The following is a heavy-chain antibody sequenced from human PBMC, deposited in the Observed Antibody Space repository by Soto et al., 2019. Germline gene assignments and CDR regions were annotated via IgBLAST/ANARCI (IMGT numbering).Heavy chain of an antibody. Sequence: LSLTCTVSGGSISSYYWIWIRQPPGKGLEWIGYIYYSGSTNYNPSLKSRVTISVDTSKNQFSLKLSSVTAADTAVYYCARLDYGDYFDYWGQGTLVTVSS. D-gene: IGHD4-17*01. CDR3: ARLDYGDYFDY. V-gene: IGHV4-59*01. J-gene: IGHJ4*02. CDR2: IYYSGST. CDR1: GGSISSYY.